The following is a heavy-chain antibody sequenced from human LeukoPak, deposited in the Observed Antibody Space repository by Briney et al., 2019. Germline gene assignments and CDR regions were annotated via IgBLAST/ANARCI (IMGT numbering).Heavy chain of an antibody. V-gene: IGHV3-23*01. CDR1: GFTFSSYA. CDR2: ISGSGGST. D-gene: IGHD4-17*01. J-gene: IGHJ2*01. CDR3: AKDGGGWNGDFYWYFDL. Sequence: GGSLRLSCAASGFTFSSYAMSWVRQAPGKGLEWVSAISGSGGSTYYADSVKGRFTISRDNSKNTLYLQMNSLRAEDTAVYYCAKDGGGWNGDFYWYFDLWGRGTLVTVSS.